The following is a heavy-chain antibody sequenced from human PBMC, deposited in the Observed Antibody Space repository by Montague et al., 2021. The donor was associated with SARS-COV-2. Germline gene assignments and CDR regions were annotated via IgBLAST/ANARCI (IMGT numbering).Heavy chain of an antibody. Sequence: SETLSLTCTVSGFSIGSGDYWGWIRQPPGKGLEWIGSIYHSGTTYYNPSPQSRLTMSIDTSTNQFSLRLTSVTAADTAVFFCVREKAGGLRNVFGIWGQGTTVTVSS. CDR1: GFSIGSGDY. CDR2: IYHSGTT. J-gene: IGHJ3*02. CDR3: VREKAGGLRNVFGI. V-gene: IGHV4-38-2*02.